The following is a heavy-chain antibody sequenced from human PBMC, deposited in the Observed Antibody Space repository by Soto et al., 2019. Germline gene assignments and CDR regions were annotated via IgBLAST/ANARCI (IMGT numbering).Heavy chain of an antibody. V-gene: IGHV3-30*03. J-gene: IGHJ6*02. Sequence: GGSLRLSCAASGFTFSSYGMHWVRQAPGKGLEWVAVISYDGSNKYYADSVKGRFTISRDNSKNTLYLQMNSLRAEDTAVYYCARTRAPGGISYGMDVWGQGTTVTVSS. D-gene: IGHD3-16*01. CDR1: GFTFSSYG. CDR3: ARTRAPGGISYGMDV. CDR2: ISYDGSNK.